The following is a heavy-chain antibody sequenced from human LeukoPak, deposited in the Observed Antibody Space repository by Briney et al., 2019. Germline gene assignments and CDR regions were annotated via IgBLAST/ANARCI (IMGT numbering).Heavy chain of an antibody. J-gene: IGHJ4*02. D-gene: IGHD4-17*01. CDR3: ARGSEEMTTVTEHPKSCYFDY. V-gene: IGHV4-34*01. CDR2: IHHSGST. CDR1: GGSFSGYY. Sequence: PSETLSLTCAVYGGSFSGYYWSWIRQPPGKGLEWIGEIHHSGSTNYNPSLKSRVTISVDTSKNQFSLKLSSVTAADTAVYYCARGSEEMTTVTEHPKSCYFDYWGQGTLVTVSS.